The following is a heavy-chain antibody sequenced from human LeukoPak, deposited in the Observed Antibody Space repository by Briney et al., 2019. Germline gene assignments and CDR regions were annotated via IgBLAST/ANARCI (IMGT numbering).Heavy chain of an antibody. V-gene: IGHV3-7*01. D-gene: IGHD6-19*01. CDR3: ARGGAGHSSGWYASYY. CDR1: GFTFTSCW. Sequence: GGSLTLSCAASGFTFTSCWMNWVRQAPGKGLEWVANIKPDGSEKYYVDSVKGRFTISRDNAKNSLYLQMNSLRAEDTAVYYCARGGAGHSSGWYASYYWGQGTLVTVSS. J-gene: IGHJ4*02. CDR2: IKPDGSEK.